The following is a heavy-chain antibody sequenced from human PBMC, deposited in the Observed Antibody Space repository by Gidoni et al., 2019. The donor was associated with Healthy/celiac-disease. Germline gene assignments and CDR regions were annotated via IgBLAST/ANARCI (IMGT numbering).Heavy chain of an antibody. J-gene: IGHJ4*02. CDR2: IYYSGST. V-gene: IGHV4-39*01. CDR3: ARRPDYGGNSGGAIDQYYFDY. D-gene: IGHD4-17*01. CDR1: GGSISSSSYY. Sequence: QLQLQESGPGLVKPSETLSLTCTVSGGSISSSSYYWGWIRQPPGKGLEWIGSIYYSGSTYYNPSLKSRVTISVDTSKNQFSLKLSSVTAADTAVYYCARRPDYGGNSGGAIDQYYFDYWGQGTLVTVSS.